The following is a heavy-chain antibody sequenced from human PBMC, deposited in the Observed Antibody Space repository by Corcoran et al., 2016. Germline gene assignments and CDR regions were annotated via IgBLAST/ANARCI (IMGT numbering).Heavy chain of an antibody. J-gene: IGHJ5*02. V-gene: IGHV1-2*02. Sequence: QVQLVQSGAEVKKPGASVKVSCKASGYTFTGYYMHWVRQAPGQGLEWMGWINPNSGGTNYAQKFQGRVTMTRDTSISTAYMELSRLRSDDTAVYYWARDSPSPYYDFWSGHGNWFDPWGQGTLVTVSS. D-gene: IGHD3-3*01. CDR2: INPNSGGT. CDR1: GYTFTGYY. CDR3: ARDSPSPYYDFWSGHGNWFDP.